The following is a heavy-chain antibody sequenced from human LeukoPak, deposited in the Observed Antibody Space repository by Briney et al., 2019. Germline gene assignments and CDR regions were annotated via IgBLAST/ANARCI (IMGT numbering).Heavy chain of an antibody. D-gene: IGHD3-9*01. J-gene: IGHJ4*02. CDR2: ISSSSNYM. CDR3: AKGLTNLGDD. V-gene: IGHV3-21*04. CDR1: GFTFSRNA. Sequence: GGSLRLSCAASGFTFSRNAMNWVRQAPGKGLEWVSFISSSSNYMSYADSVKGRFTISRDNSKNTLYLQMNSLRPEDTAVYYCAKGLTNLGDDWGQGTLVTVSS.